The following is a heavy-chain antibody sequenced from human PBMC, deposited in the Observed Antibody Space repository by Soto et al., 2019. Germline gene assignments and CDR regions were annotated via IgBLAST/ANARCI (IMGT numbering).Heavy chain of an antibody. D-gene: IGHD6-6*01. CDR2: ISYDGSNK. J-gene: IGHJ4*02. CDR3: AKERSEASIAARIHFGLDY. CDR1: GFTFSSYG. Sequence: QVQLVESGGGVVQPGRSLRLSCAASGFTFSSYGMHWVRQAPGKGLEWVAVISYDGSNKYYADSVKGRFTISRDNSKNTLYLQMNSLRAEDTAVYYCAKERSEASIAARIHFGLDYWGQGTLVTVSS. V-gene: IGHV3-30*18.